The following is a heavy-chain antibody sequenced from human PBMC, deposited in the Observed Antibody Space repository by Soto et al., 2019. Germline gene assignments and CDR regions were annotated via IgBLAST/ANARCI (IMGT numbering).Heavy chain of an antibody. Sequence: PSETLSLTCAVYGGSFSGYYWSWIRQPPGKGLEWIGEINHSGSTNYNPSLKSRVTISVDTSKNQVILTVTNMDPADTGTYYCAYSPQVTVTTYYFDSWGHRTLVTVSS. CDR1: GGSFSGYY. V-gene: IGHV4-34*01. J-gene: IGHJ4*01. CDR2: INHSGST. D-gene: IGHD4-17*01. CDR3: AYSPQVTVTTYYFDS.